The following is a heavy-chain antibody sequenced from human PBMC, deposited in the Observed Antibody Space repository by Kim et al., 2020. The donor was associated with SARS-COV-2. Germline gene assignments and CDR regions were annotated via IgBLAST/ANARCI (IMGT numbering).Heavy chain of an antibody. Sequence: GGSLRLSCAASGFTFSSYWMSWVRQAPGKGLEWVANIKQDGSEKYYVDSVKGRFTISRDNAKNSLYLQMNSLRAEDTAVYYCARDNEGSGSYYNEAPFDYWGQGTLVTVSS. CDR3: ARDNEGSGSYYNEAPFDY. J-gene: IGHJ4*02. CDR2: IKQDGSEK. D-gene: IGHD3-10*01. CDR1: GFTFSSYW. V-gene: IGHV3-7*05.